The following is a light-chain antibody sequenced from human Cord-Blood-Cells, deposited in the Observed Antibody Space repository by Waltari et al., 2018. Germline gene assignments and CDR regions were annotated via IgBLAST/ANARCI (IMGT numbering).Light chain of an antibody. Sequence: DIQMTQSPSTLSASVGDRVTITCRASQSISSWLAWYQQKPGKVPKLLIYKASSLESGVPSRFSGSGSGTEFTLTISSLQPDDFATYYCQQYNSYSLTFGGGTKVEI. CDR2: KAS. J-gene: IGKJ4*01. V-gene: IGKV1-5*03. CDR1: QSISSW. CDR3: QQYNSYSLT.